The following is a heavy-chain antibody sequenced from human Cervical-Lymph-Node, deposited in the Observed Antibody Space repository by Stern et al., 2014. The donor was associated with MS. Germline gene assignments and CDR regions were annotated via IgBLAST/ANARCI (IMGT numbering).Heavy chain of an antibody. D-gene: IGHD6-13*01. Sequence: QVQLVESGAEVKKPGSSVKVSCKASGGTFSSYTISWVRQAPGQGLEWMGRIIPILGIANYAQKFQGRVTITADKSTSTAYMELSSLRSEDTAVYYCARDPGVAAPYFDYWGQGTLVTVSS. CDR2: IIPILGIA. V-gene: IGHV1-69*09. J-gene: IGHJ4*02. CDR1: GGTFSSYT. CDR3: ARDPGVAAPYFDY.